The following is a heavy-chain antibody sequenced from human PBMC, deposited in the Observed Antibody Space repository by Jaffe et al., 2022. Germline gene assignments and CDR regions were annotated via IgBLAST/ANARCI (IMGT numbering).Heavy chain of an antibody. CDR1: GGSFSGYY. CDR3: ARGSIAARRVWFDP. D-gene: IGHD6-6*01. V-gene: IGHV4-34*01. CDR2: INHSGST. Sequence: QVQLQQWGAGLLKPSETLSLTCAVYGGSFSGYYWSWIRQPPGKGLEWIGEINHSGSTNYNPSLKSRVTISVDTSKNQFSLKLSSVTAADTAVYYCARGSIAARRVWFDPWGQGTLVTVSS. J-gene: IGHJ5*02.